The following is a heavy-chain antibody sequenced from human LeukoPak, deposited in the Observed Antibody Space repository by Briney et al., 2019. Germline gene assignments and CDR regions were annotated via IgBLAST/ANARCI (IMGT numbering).Heavy chain of an antibody. V-gene: IGHV3-7*01. CDR2: IKEDGSEK. CDR1: GFTLSSYW. Sequence: GESLKISCAASGFTLSSYWMSWVRQAPGKGLEWVANIKEDGSEKYYVDSVKGRFTISRDNAKNSLYLQMNSLRAEDTAVYYCARDEVWGQGTLVTVSS. J-gene: IGHJ4*02. CDR3: ARDEV.